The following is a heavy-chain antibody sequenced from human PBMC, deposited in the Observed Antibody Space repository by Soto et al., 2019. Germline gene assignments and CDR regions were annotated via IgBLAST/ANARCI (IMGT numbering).Heavy chain of an antibody. CDR1: GFTFSSYA. V-gene: IGHV3-23*01. J-gene: IGHJ4*02. Sequence: EVQLLESGGDLVQPGGSLRLSCAGSGFTFSSYAMSWVRQAPGEGLEWVSTISDSGGSSYYADSVKGRFTISRDNSKNTLYLQMNSLRAEDTALYYCARAIHADYFDYWGQGTLVTVSS. CDR2: ISDSGGSS. D-gene: IGHD3-3*01. CDR3: ARAIHADYFDY.